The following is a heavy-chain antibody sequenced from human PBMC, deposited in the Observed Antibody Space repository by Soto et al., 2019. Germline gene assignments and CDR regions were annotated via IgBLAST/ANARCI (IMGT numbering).Heavy chain of an antibody. Sequence: EVHLVESGGGFIKPGGSLRLSCAASGFSFVNAWMNWVRQAPGQGLEWVGRIKSKMDGGTTDYAAPVKGRFTISRDDSTTTLYLPWKSLKSDYAAVYYCTTYLSYGYFSSHWGKGTLVAVS. D-gene: IGHD5-18*01. J-gene: IGHJ4*03. CDR1: GFSFVNAW. CDR3: TTYLSYGYFSSH. CDR2: IKSKMDGGTT. V-gene: IGHV3-15*07.